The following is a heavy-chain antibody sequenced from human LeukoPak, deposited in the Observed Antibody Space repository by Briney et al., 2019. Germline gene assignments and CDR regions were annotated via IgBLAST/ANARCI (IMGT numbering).Heavy chain of an antibody. Sequence: SETLSLTCTVSGGSISSGSYYWSWIRQPAGKGLEWIGRIYTSGSTNYNPSLKSRVTISVDTSKNQFSLKLSSVTAADTAVYYCARGGDYYDIDYWGQGTLVTVSS. CDR3: ARGGDYYDIDY. J-gene: IGHJ4*02. V-gene: IGHV4-61*02. D-gene: IGHD3-22*01. CDR1: GGSISSGSYY. CDR2: IYTSGST.